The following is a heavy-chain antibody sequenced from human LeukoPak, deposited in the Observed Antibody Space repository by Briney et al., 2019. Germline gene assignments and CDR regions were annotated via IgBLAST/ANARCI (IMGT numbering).Heavy chain of an antibody. Sequence: PGGSLRLSCAASGFTFSSYSMNWVRQAPGKGLEWVSYISTSSSTIYYADSVRGRFTISRDNAKNSLYLQMNSLRAEDTAVYYCARLSTVTNFDYRGQGTLVTVSS. CDR3: ARLSTVTNFDY. D-gene: IGHD4-17*01. CDR2: ISTSSSTI. V-gene: IGHV3-48*01. J-gene: IGHJ4*02. CDR1: GFTFSSYS.